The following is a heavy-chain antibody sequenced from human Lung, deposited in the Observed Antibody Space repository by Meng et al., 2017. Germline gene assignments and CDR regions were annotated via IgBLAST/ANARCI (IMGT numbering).Heavy chain of an antibody. CDR3: ARAEEEYCSGGSCPNFDF. J-gene: IGHJ4*02. V-gene: IGHV1-18*01. CDR1: GYIFTRYG. CDR2: VSGYNGNT. Sequence: QFQLVQSGGEVKKPGASVKVSCKASGYIFTRYGITWVRQAPGQGLEWMGWVSGYNGNTNYAQKLQGRVTMTTDTSTSTAYMELRSLRSDDTAVYYCARAEEEYCSGGSCPNFDFWGQGTLVTVSS. D-gene: IGHD2-15*01.